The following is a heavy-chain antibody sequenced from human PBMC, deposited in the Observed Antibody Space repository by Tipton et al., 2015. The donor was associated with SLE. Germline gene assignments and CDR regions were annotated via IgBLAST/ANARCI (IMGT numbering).Heavy chain of an antibody. Sequence: TLSLTCAVYGGSFSGYYWSWIHQPPGKGLEWIGEINHSGSTNYNPSLKSRVTISVDTSKNQFSLKLSSVTAADTAVYYCARSVVGADVYYYGMDVWGQGTTVTVSS. J-gene: IGHJ6*02. CDR1: GGSFSGYY. CDR2: INHSGST. CDR3: ARSVVGADVYYYGMDV. D-gene: IGHD1-26*01. V-gene: IGHV4-34*01.